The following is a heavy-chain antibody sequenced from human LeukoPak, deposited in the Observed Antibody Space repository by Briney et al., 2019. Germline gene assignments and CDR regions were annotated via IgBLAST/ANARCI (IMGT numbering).Heavy chain of an antibody. V-gene: IGHV3-7*01. CDR1: GFTFSGYW. D-gene: IGHD2-2*01. Sequence: GGSLRLSCAASGFTFSGYWMSWVRQAPGKGLEWVANIKQDGSEKYYVDSVKGRFTISRDNAKNSLYLQMNSLRAEDTAVYYCAREHCSSTSCSPAAFDYWGQGTLVTVSS. CDR2: IKQDGSEK. J-gene: IGHJ4*02. CDR3: AREHCSSTSCSPAAFDY.